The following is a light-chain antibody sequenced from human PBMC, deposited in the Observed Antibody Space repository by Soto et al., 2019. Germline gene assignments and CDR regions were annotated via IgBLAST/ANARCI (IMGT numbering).Light chain of an antibody. J-gene: IGKJ3*01. CDR1: QSVSSN. Sequence: EIVMTQSPATLSVSPGERATLSCRASQSVSSNLAWDQQKPGQSPRLLIYGASTRATCITARFNGSVSGTEFTLTISSLQSEDFAVYKCKKYNSWPRGTFGPGTKVDI. V-gene: IGKV3D-15*01. CDR2: GAS. CDR3: KKYNSWPRGT.